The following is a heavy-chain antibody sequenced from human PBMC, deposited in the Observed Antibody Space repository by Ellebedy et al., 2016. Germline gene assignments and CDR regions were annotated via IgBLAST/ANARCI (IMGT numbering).Heavy chain of an antibody. J-gene: IGHJ6*03. CDR3: AQMRGPTATPQYYYYYLDV. CDR1: GLQFINW. V-gene: IGHV3-74*01. Sequence: GESLKISXTVSGLQFINWMQWVRQAPGKGLVWVSLINHDGTRTSYADSVKGRFTISRDNSKNTVYLQMNGLRAEDTAVYYCAQMRGPTATPQYYYYYLDVWGKGTTVTVSS. CDR2: INHDGTRT. D-gene: IGHD5-18*01.